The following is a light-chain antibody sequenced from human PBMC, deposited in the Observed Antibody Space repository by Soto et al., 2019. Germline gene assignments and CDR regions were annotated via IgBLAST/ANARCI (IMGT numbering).Light chain of an antibody. Sequence: QSVLTQPPSASGTPGQRVTISCSGSSSNIGSNSVNWYQELPGTAPKLLIYSNNQRPSGVPDRFSGSKSGTSASLAISGLQPEDEFYYYCAPRDATLIVRYVLVTGPMVTVL. CDR2: SNN. V-gene: IGLV1-44*01. CDR3: APRDATLIVRYV. J-gene: IGLJ1*01. CDR1: SSNIGSNS.